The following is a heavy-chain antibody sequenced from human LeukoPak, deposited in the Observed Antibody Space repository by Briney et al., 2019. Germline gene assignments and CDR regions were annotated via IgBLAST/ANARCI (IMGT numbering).Heavy chain of an antibody. V-gene: IGHV3-13*01. CDR3: ARGPRLMTTATTLAPPDV. CDR1: GFTFSSYD. J-gene: IGHJ6*02. Sequence: GGSLRLSCAASGFTFSSYDMHWVRQATGKGLEWVSAIGTAGDTYYPGSVKGRFTISRENAKNSLYLQMNSLRAGDTAVYYCARGPRLMTTATTLAPPDVWGQGTTVTVSS. CDR2: IGTAGDT. D-gene: IGHD4-17*01.